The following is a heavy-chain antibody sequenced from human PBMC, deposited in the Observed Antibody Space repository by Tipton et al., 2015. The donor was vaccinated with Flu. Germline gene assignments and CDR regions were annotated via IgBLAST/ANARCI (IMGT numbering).Heavy chain of an antibody. D-gene: IGHD1-26*01. Sequence: SLRLSCAASRFTFDDYAMHWVRQAPGKGLEWVSGISWNSGSIGYADSVKGRFTISRDNAKNSLYLQMNSLRAEDTALYYCAKDRARLLQSYGMDVWGQGTTVTVSS. V-gene: IGHV3-9*01. CDR2: ISWNSGSI. J-gene: IGHJ6*02. CDR1: RFTFDDYA. CDR3: AKDRARLLQSYGMDV.